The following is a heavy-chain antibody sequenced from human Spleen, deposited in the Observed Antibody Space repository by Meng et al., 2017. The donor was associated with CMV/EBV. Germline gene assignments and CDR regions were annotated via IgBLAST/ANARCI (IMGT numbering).Heavy chain of an antibody. CDR1: GFTFDDYA. D-gene: IGHD6-13*01. CDR2: ISWYSGSI. CDR3: AKDQRYSSSYLFDY. J-gene: IGHJ4*02. V-gene: IGHV3-9*01. Sequence: SLKISCAASGFTFDDYAMHWVRQAPGKGLEWVSGISWYSGSIGYADSVKGRFTISRDNAKNSLYLQMNSLRAEDTALYYCAKDQRYSSSYLFDYWGQGTLVTVSS.